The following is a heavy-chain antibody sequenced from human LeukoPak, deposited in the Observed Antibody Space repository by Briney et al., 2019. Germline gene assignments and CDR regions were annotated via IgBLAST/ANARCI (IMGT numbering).Heavy chain of an antibody. J-gene: IGHJ5*02. CDR3: ARGSLVDEMFDP. CDR2: IYYSGST. D-gene: IGHD2-15*01. CDR1: GGPISSSSYY. V-gene: IGHV4-39*07. Sequence: PSETLSLTCTVSGGPISSSSYYWGWIRQPPGKGLEWIGSIYYSGSTYYNPSLKSRVTISVDTSKNQFSLKLSSVTAADTAVYYCARGSLVDEMFDPWGQGTLVTVSS.